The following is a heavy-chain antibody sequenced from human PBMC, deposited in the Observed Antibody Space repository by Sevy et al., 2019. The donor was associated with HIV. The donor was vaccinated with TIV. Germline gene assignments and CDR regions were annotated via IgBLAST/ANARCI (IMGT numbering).Heavy chain of an antibody. CDR3: ARDLCGSRDY. D-gene: IGHD1-26*01. V-gene: IGHV3-74*01. CDR1: GFTFSTYW. CDR2: INTDGRTT. J-gene: IGHJ4*02. Sequence: GGSLRLSCAASGFTFSTYWMHWVRQAPGKGLVWVTRINTDGRTTTYEDSVKGRFTISRDNAKNTMYMEMNSLRAEDTGVYERARDLCGSRDYWGQGTLVTVSS.